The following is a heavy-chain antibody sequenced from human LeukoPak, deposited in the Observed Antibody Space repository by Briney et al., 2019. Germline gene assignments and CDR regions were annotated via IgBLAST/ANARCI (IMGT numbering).Heavy chain of an antibody. D-gene: IGHD3-10*01. J-gene: IGHJ6*02. CDR3: ARGITMVRGVLNYYYYYGMDV. CDR2: IYSGGST. V-gene: IGHV3-53*01. CDR1: GFTVSSNY. Sequence: PGGSLRLSCAASGFTVSSNYMSWVRQAPGKGLEWVSVIYSGGSTYYADSVKGRFTISRDNSKNTLYLQMNSLRAEDTAVYYCARGITMVRGVLNYYYYYGMDVWGQGTTVTVSS.